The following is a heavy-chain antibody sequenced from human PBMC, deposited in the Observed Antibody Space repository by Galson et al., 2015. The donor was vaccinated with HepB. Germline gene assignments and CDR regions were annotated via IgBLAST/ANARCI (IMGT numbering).Heavy chain of an antibody. CDR3: AREYGDNQYGMDV. CDR1: GFTFSDYY. J-gene: IGHJ6*02. Sequence: SLRLSCAASGFTFSDYYMSWIRQAPGKGLEWVSYISSSSSYTNYADSVKGRFTISRDNAKNSLYLQMNSLRAEDTAVYYCAREYGDNQYGMDVWGQGTTVTVSS. CDR2: ISSSSSYT. V-gene: IGHV3-11*06. D-gene: IGHD4-17*01.